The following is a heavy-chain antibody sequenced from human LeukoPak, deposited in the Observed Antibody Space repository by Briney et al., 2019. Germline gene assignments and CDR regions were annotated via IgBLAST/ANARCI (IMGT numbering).Heavy chain of an antibody. J-gene: IGHJ4*02. CDR3: AKHAAATMGDY. D-gene: IGHD5-12*01. CDR2: ISGSGGST. CDR1: RFTFSSYA. V-gene: IGHV3-23*01. Sequence: GGSLRLSCAASRFTFSSYAMSWVRQAPGKGLEGVSAISGSGGSTDYADSVKGRFTISRDNSKNTLYLQMNSLRAEDTAVYYCAKHAAATMGDYWGQGTLVTVSS.